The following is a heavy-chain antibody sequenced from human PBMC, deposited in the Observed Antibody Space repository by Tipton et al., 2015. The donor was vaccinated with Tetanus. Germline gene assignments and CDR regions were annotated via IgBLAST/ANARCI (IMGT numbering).Heavy chain of an antibody. V-gene: IGHV3-9*01. J-gene: IGHJ4*02. D-gene: IGHD6-25*01. CDR2: VSGAGGSK. Sequence: SLRLSCVGSGFTFNDFAIHWVRQVSGKGLEWVSAVSGAGGSKVYADSVKGRFTISRDNAKNSLYLQMNSLRPEDTAVYYCAREGLVFGPAKLSYFDFWGQGSLVTVSS. CDR1: GFTFNDFA. CDR3: AREGLVFGPAKLSYFDF.